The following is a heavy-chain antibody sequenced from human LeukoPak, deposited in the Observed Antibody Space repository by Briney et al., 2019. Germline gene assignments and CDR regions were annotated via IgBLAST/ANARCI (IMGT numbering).Heavy chain of an antibody. CDR3: ARLRGYSYGFGI. Sequence: GGSLRLSCAASGFTFSSYAMSWVRQAPGKGLEWVSAISGSGGSTYYADSVKGRFTISRDNSKNTLYLQMNSLRAEDTAVYYCARLRGYSYGFGIWGQGTLVTVSS. D-gene: IGHD5-18*01. CDR1: GFTFSSYA. J-gene: IGHJ4*02. CDR2: ISGSGGST. V-gene: IGHV3-23*01.